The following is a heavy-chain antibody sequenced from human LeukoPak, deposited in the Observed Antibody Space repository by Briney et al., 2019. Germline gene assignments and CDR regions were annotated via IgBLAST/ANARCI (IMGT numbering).Heavy chain of an antibody. J-gene: IGHJ4*02. V-gene: IGHV3-30-3*01. CDR2: ISYDGSNK. Sequence: GGSLRLSCAASGFTFSSYAMHWVRQAPGKGLEWVAVISYDGSNKYYADSVKGRFTISRDNSKNTLYLQMNSLRAEDTAVYYCARDRVVVVPAAMGYYFDYWGQGTLVTVSS. CDR1: GFTFSSYA. D-gene: IGHD2-2*01. CDR3: ARDRVVVVPAAMGYYFDY.